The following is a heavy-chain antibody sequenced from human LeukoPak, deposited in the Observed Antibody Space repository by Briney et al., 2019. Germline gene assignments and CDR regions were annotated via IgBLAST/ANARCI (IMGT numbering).Heavy chain of an antibody. V-gene: IGHV3-7*01. CDR1: GFTFSSFW. Sequence: GGSLRLSCAASGFTFSSFWMSWVRQAPGKGLEWVANIKQDGSEKYYVDSVKGRFTISRDNAKNSVYLQMNSLRAEDTAVYYCARDGYSISRGNYWGQGTLVTVSS. J-gene: IGHJ4*02. CDR3: ARDGYSISRGNY. D-gene: IGHD6-13*01. CDR2: IKQDGSEK.